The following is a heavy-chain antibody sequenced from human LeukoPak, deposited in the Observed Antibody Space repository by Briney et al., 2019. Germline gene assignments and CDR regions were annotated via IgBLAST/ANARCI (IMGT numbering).Heavy chain of an antibody. D-gene: IGHD3-3*01. CDR3: AKDYIIRSPGGMDV. CDR1: GFTFSSYG. J-gene: IGHJ6*02. Sequence: PGGSLRLSCAASGFTFSSYGMHWVRQAPGKGLEWVAVISYDGSNKYYADSVKGRFTISRDNSKNTLYLQMNSLRAEDTAVYYCAKDYIIRSPGGMDVWGQGTTVTVSS. CDR2: ISYDGSNK. V-gene: IGHV3-30*18.